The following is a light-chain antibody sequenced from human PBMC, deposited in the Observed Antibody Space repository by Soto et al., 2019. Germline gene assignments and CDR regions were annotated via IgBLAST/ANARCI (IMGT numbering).Light chain of an antibody. CDR1: QSVSSY. J-gene: IGKJ2*01. V-gene: IGKV3-11*01. CDR3: QQYGGSPYT. Sequence: EIVLTQSPATLSLSPGERATLSCRASQSVSSYLAWYKQKPGQAPRLLIYDASNRATGIPARFSGSGSGTEFTLTISSLEPEDFEVYYCQQYGGSPYTFGQGTKVDIK. CDR2: DAS.